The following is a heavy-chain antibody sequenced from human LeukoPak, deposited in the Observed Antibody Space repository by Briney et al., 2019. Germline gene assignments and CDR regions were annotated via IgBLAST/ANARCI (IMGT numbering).Heavy chain of an antibody. V-gene: IGHV4-61*02. CDR1: GGSISSGSYY. D-gene: IGHD3-9*01. Sequence: SQTLSLTCTVSGGSISSGSYYWSWIRQPAGKGLEWIGRIYTSGSTNYNPSLKSRVTISVDTSKNQFSLKLCSVTAADTAVYYCARANDILTGPYNYYYGMDVWGQGTTVTVSS. J-gene: IGHJ6*02. CDR2: IYTSGST. CDR3: ARANDILTGPYNYYYGMDV.